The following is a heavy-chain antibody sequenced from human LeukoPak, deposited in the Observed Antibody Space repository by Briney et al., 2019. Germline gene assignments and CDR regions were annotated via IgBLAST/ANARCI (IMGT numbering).Heavy chain of an antibody. CDR1: GGTFSSYA. D-gene: IGHD1-26*01. CDR3: AMRAVVGATDY. V-gene: IGHV1-69*05. CDR2: IIPIFGTA. J-gene: IGHJ4*02. Sequence: ASVKVSCKASGGTFSSYAISWVRQAPGQGLEWMGGIIPIFGTANYAQKFQGRVTITTDESTSTAYMELSSLRSEDTAVYYCAMRAVVGATDYWGQGTLVTVSS.